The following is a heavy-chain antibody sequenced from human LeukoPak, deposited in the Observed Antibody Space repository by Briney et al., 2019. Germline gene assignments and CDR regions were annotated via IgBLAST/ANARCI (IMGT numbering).Heavy chain of an antibody. CDR2: INHSGST. CDR1: GGSISSYY. CDR3: ARGKGYSSGWYYYYYMDV. Sequence: SETLSLTCTLSGGSISSYYWSWIRQPPGKGLEWIGEINHSGSTNYNPSLKSRVTISVDTSKNQFSLKLSSVTAADTAVYYCARGKGYSSGWYYYYYMDVWGKGTTVTVFS. V-gene: IGHV4-34*01. D-gene: IGHD6-19*01. J-gene: IGHJ6*03.